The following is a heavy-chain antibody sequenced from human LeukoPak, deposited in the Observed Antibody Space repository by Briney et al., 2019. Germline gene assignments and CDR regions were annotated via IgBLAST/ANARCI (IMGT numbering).Heavy chain of an antibody. V-gene: IGHV1-8*02. D-gene: IGHD7-27*01. CDR3: ARTPPNWGADY. Sequence: ASVKVSCKASGGTFSSYAINWVRQATGQGPEWMGWMSPRSGNTGYAQKFQGRVAMTSDTSISTAYMELSRLTSDDTAVYYCARTPPNWGADYWGQGTLVTVSS. CDR1: GGTFSSYA. J-gene: IGHJ4*02. CDR2: MSPRSGNT.